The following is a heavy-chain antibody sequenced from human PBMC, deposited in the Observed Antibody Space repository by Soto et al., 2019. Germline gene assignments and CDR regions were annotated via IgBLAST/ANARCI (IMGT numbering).Heavy chain of an antibody. V-gene: IGHV3-33*06. CDR2: IWYDGSNK. Sequence: GGSLRLSCAASGFTFSSYGMHWVRQAPGKGLEWVAVIWYDGSNKYYADSVKGRFTISRDNSKNTLYLQMNSLRAEDTAVYYCANLILWFGDAFDIWGQGTMVTVSS. CDR3: ANLILWFGDAFDI. CDR1: GFTFSSYG. D-gene: IGHD3-10*01. J-gene: IGHJ3*02.